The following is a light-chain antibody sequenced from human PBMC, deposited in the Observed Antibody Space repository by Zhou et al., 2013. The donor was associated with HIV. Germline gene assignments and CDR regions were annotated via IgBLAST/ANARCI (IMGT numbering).Light chain of an antibody. CDR1: QGIRNS. CDR3: QQYNNWPT. J-gene: IGKJ2*01. V-gene: IGKV1-NL1*01. CDR2: AAS. Sequence: DIQMTQSPSSLSASVGDRVTITCRASQGIRNSLAWYQQKQGKAPKLLLYAASRLESGVPSRFSGSGSGAEFTLTISSLQSEDFAVYYCQQYNNWPTFGQGTKLEIK.